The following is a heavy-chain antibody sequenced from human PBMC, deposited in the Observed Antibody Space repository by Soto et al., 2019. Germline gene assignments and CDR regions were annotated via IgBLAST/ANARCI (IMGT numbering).Heavy chain of an antibody. CDR1: GGSISSGGYY. Sequence: LSLTCTVSGGSISSGGYYWSWIRQHPGKGLEWIGYIYYGGSTYYNPSLKSRVTISVDTSKNQFSLKLSAVTAADTAVYYCAGSIAARDNWFDPWGQGTLVTVSS. CDR2: IYYGGST. V-gene: IGHV4-31*03. D-gene: IGHD6-6*01. CDR3: AGSIAARDNWFDP. J-gene: IGHJ5*02.